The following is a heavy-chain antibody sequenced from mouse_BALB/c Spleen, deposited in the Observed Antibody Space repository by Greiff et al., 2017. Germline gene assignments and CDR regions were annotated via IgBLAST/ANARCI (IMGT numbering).Heavy chain of an antibody. CDR2: ISYSGST. CDR1: GYSITSDYA. CDR3: ARLYCRSYKDFDH. Sequence: EVKLVESGPGLVKPSQSLSLTCTVTGYSITSDYAWNWIRQFPGNKLEWMGYISYSGSTSYNPSLKSRISITRDTSKNQFFLQLNSVTTEDTATYFCARLYCRSYKDFDHGRQGHTLTVPS. D-gene: IGHD1-1*01. V-gene: IGHV3-2*02. J-gene: IGHJ2*01.